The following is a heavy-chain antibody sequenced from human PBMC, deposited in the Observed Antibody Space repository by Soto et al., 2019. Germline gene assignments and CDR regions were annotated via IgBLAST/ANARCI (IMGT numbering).Heavy chain of an antibody. CDR2: IYWDDDK. V-gene: IGHV2-5*02. CDR1: GFSLGTSGVG. J-gene: IGHJ4*02. CDR3: AHRRIGVSQWNYGDFDY. Sequence: QITLKESGPALVNPTQPLTLTCTFSGFSLGTSGVGVGWVRQPPGKALEWLVIIYWDDDKRYSPFLRNRLTITKDTSKNQVVLTMTNVDPVDTATYFCAHRRIGVSQWNYGDFDYLGQGILVTVSS. D-gene: IGHD1-7*01.